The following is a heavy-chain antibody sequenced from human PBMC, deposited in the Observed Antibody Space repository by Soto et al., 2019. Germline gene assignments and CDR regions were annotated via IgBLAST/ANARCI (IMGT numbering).Heavy chain of an antibody. V-gene: IGHV4-34*01. D-gene: IGHD6-13*01. CDR1: GGSFCGYY. CDR3: ARGRVAAAGTQTSRFDP. J-gene: IGHJ5*02. Sequence: SETLSLTYAVYGGSFCGYYWSWIRQPPGKGLEWIGEINHSGSTNYNPSLKSRVTISVDTSKNQFSLKLSSVTAADTAVYYCARGRVAAAGTQTSRFDPWGQGTLVTVSS. CDR2: INHSGST.